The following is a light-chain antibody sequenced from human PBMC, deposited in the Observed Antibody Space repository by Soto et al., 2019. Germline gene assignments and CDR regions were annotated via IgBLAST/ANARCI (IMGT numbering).Light chain of an antibody. J-gene: IGLJ2*01. CDR3: ASSTESSTLL. CDR1: STDIGAYDY. V-gene: IGLV2-14*03. Sequence: QSALAQPASVSGSPGQSITITCTGTSTDIGAYDYVSWYQQHPGKAPKVVIFDVKNRPSGTSNRFSGSKSGNTASLTISGLQTDDEADYYCASSTESSTLLFGVGTKLTVL. CDR2: DVK.